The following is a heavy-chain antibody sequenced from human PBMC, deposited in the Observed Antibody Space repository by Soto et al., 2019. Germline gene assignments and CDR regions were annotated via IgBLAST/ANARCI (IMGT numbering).Heavy chain of an antibody. V-gene: IGHV3-23*01. CDR3: AREKRYLDGPQPH. CDR1: GFTFSSYA. D-gene: IGHD3-9*01. CDR2: ISGSGGST. Sequence: GSLRLSCAASGFTFSSYAMSWVRQAPGKGLEWVSEISGSGGSTYYADSVKGRFTISRDNSKNTLYLQMNSLRAEDTAVYYCAREKRYLDGPQPHWGRGTLVTVSS. J-gene: IGHJ4*02.